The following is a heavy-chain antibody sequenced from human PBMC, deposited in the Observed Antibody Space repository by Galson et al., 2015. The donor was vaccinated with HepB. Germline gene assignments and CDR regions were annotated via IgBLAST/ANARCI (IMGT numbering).Heavy chain of an antibody. Sequence: SETLSLTCAVYGGSFSGYYWSWIRQPPGKGLEWIGYIYHSGSTYYNPSLKSRVTISVDRSKNQFSLNLSSVIAADTAVYFCARGKYITSWSFDYWGQGTLVTVSS. CDR2: IYHSGST. J-gene: IGHJ4*02. V-gene: IGHV4-34*01. CDR1: GGSFSGYY. CDR3: ARGKYITSWSFDY. D-gene: IGHD2-2*01.